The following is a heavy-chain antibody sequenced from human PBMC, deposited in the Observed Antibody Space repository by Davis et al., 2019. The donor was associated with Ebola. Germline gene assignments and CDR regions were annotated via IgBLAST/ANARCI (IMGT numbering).Heavy chain of an antibody. CDR1: GGSISVRSYY. J-gene: IGHJ6*02. Sequence: SETLSLTCTVSGGSISVRSYYWAWVRHHPGKGLDWIAYISHTGTTNYNSALKGRLTMSVDTSRNQFSLKLSSVTAADTAVYYCARGGRDGYKYYYYYYGMDVWGQGTTVTVSS. D-gene: IGHD5-24*01. CDR3: ARGGRDGYKYYYYYYGMDV. V-gene: IGHV4-61*05. CDR2: ISHTGTT.